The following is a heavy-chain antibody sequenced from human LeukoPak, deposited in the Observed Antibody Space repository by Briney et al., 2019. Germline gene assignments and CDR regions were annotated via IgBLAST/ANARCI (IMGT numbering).Heavy chain of an antibody. Sequence: GGSLRLSCAASGFTFNSYGMHWVRQAPGKGLEWVAVISYDGNDKFYRDSVKGRFTISRDNSKNTLYLQMNSLRDEDTAVYYCAKGGTYSFDYWGQGTLLTVSS. CDR1: GFTFNSYG. CDR2: ISYDGNDK. V-gene: IGHV3-30*18. J-gene: IGHJ4*02. D-gene: IGHD1-26*01. CDR3: AKGGTYSFDY.